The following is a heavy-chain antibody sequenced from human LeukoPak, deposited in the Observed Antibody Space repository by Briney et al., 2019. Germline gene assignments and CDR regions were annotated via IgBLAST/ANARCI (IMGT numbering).Heavy chain of an antibody. CDR1: GGSISSSSYY. J-gene: IGHJ6*03. D-gene: IGHD3-16*02. CDR3: ARHPMITLGGVIVSRRYYYYMDV. Sequence: SETLSLTCTVSGGSISSSSYYWGWIRQPPGKGLEWIGSIYYSGSTYYNPSLKSRVTISVDTSKNQFSLKLSSVTAADTAVYYCARHPMITLGGVIVSRRYYYYMDVWGKGTTVTVSS. V-gene: IGHV4-39*01. CDR2: IYYSGST.